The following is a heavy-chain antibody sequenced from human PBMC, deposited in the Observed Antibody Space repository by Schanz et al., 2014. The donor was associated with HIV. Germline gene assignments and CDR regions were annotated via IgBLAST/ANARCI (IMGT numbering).Heavy chain of an antibody. J-gene: IGHJ6*02. D-gene: IGHD3-22*01. CDR1: GFTFGTKW. V-gene: IGHV3-74*02. CDR3: VRVRSPRVKIVVVMDYYYYAMDV. CDR2: ITPDGTI. Sequence: EVQLVESGGGLVQPGGSLRLSCAASGFTFGTKWMYWVRQGPEKGLAWVSYITPDGTITYADSVKGRFTISRDNAKNSLYLQMNSLRAEDTAVYYCVRVRSPRVKIVVVMDYYYYAMDVWGQGTTVTVSS.